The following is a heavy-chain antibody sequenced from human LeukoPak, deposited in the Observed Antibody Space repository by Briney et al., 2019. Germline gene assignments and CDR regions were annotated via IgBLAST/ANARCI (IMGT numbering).Heavy chain of an antibody. Sequence: SETLSLTCTVSGGSISSGDYYWSWIRQPPGKGLEWIGYIYYSGSTYYYPSLKSRVTISVDTSKNQFSLKLSSVTAADTAVYYCARGLQLWLPSYYYYMDVWGKGTTVTLSS. D-gene: IGHD5-18*01. V-gene: IGHV4-30-4*08. CDR1: GGSISSGDYY. CDR2: IYYSGST. J-gene: IGHJ6*03. CDR3: ARGLQLWLPSYYYYMDV.